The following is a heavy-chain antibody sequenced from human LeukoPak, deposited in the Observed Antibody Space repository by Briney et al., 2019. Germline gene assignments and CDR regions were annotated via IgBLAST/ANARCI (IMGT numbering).Heavy chain of an antibody. J-gene: IGHJ4*02. D-gene: IGHD1-26*01. CDR2: IKQDGSEK. CDR1: EFIFSNNW. V-gene: IGHV3-7*03. Sequence: LGGSLRLSCAASEFIFSNNWMSWVRQAPGKGLEWVANIKQDGSEKYFVDSVKGRFTISRDNAKNSLYLQMNSLRAEDTAVYYCARGTVGGSYFDYWGQGTLVTVSS. CDR3: ARGTVGGSYFDY.